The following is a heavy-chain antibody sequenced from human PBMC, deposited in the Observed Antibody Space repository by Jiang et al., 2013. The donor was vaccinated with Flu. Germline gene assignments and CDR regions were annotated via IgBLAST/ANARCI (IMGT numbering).Heavy chain of an antibody. J-gene: IGHJ4*02. Sequence: LLKPSETLSLTCAVYGGSFSGYYWSWIRQPPGKGLEWIGEINHSGSTNYNPSLKSRVTISVDTSKNQFSQKLSSVTAADTAVYYCASSPGEAYWGQGTLVTVSS. D-gene: IGHD7-27*01. V-gene: IGHV4-34*01. CDR3: ASSPGEAY. CDR1: GGSFSGYY. CDR2: INHSGST.